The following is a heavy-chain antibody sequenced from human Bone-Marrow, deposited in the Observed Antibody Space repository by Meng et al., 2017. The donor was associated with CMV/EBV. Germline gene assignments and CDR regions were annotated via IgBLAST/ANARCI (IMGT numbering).Heavy chain of an antibody. D-gene: IGHD3-22*01. V-gene: IGHV3-30*02. J-gene: IGHJ4*02. CDR3: AKDYDSSGYYSVYFDY. Sequence: GESLKISCAASGFTFGSYGMHWVRQAPGKGLEWVAFIRYDGSNKYYADSVKGRFTISRDNSKNTLYLQMNSLRAEDTAVYYCAKDYDSSGYYSVYFDYWGQGTLVTVSS. CDR2: IRYDGSNK. CDR1: GFTFGSYG.